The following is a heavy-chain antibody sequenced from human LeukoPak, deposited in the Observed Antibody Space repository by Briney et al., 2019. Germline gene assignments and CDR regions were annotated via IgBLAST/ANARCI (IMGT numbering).Heavy chain of an antibody. V-gene: IGHV3-74*01. D-gene: IGHD2-2*01. J-gene: IGHJ4*02. CDR3: ARALLYCSSTSCSFDY. CDR1: GFTFSSYW. CDR2: INSDGSST. Sequence: PGGSLRLSCAASGFTFSSYWMHWVRQAPGKGLVWVSRINSDGSSTSYADSVKGRFTISRDNAKNSLYLQMNSLRAEDTALYYCARALLYCSSTSCSFDYWGQGTLVTVSS.